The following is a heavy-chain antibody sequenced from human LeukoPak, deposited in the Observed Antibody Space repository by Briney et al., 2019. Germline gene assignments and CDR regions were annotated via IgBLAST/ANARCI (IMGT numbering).Heavy chain of an antibody. Sequence: PSGTLSLTCGVSGGSITTTNFWSWVRQPPGGGLEWIGEISLRGRTQYTPSLKSRVNISIDESKTHLYLSLASVTAADTAVYYCLRESGPYCPFGHWGQGTLVAVTS. D-gene: IGHD1-26*01. V-gene: IGHV4-4*02. CDR1: GGSITTTNF. J-gene: IGHJ5*02. CDR2: ISLRGRT. CDR3: LRESGPYCPFGH.